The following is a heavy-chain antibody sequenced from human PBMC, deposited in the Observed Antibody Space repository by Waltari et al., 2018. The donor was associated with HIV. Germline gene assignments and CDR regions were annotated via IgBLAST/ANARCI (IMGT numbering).Heavy chain of an antibody. J-gene: IGHJ3*02. CDR2: IYTSGST. V-gene: IGHV4-4*07. Sequence: QVQLQESGPGLVKPSETLSLTCTVSGGSISSYYWSWIRQPAGKGLEWIGRIYTSGSTNYNPSLKSGVTMSVDTSKNQFSLKLGSVTAADTAVYYCARDLYYYGSGSRSASAFDIWGQGTMVTVSS. CDR3: ARDLYYYGSGSRSASAFDI. CDR1: GGSISSYY. D-gene: IGHD3-10*01.